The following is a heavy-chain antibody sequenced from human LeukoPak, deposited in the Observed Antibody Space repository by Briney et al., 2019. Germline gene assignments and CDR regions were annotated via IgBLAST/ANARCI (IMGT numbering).Heavy chain of an antibody. CDR2: ISWNSGSI. Sequence: PGGSLRLSCAASGFTFDDYAMHWVRQAPGKGLEWVSGISWNSGSIGYADSVKGRFTISRDNSKNALYLQMNSLRAEDTAVYYCAKDVGTVYFYYMDVWGKGTTVTVSS. J-gene: IGHJ6*03. V-gene: IGHV3-9*01. CDR3: AKDVGTVYFYYMDV. D-gene: IGHD2-8*02. CDR1: GFTFDDYA.